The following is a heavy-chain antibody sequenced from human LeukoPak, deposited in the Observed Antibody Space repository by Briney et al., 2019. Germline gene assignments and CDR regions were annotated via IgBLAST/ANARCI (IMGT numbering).Heavy chain of an antibody. V-gene: IGHV3-30*18. CDR1: GFTFSSYG. D-gene: IGHD3-22*01. CDR2: ISYDGSNK. J-gene: IGHJ5*02. Sequence: GGSLRLSCAASGFTFSSYGMHWVRQAPGKGLEGVAVISYDGSNKYYADSVKGRFTISRDNSKNTLYLQMNSLRAEDTAVYYCAKDMWDYYDSSGYYDRGFDPWGQGTLVTVSS. CDR3: AKDMWDYYDSSGYYDRGFDP.